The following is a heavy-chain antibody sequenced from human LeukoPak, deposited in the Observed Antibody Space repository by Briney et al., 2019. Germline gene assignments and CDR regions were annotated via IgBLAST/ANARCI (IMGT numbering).Heavy chain of an antibody. Sequence: GGSLRLSCAASGFTFSSYGMSWVRQAPGKGLEWVSAISGSGGSTYYADSVKGRFTISRDNSKNTLYLQMNSLRAEDTAVYYCAKALGYSYGYWDYWGQGTLVTVSS. V-gene: IGHV3-23*01. D-gene: IGHD5-18*01. CDR2: ISGSGGST. CDR3: AKALGYSYGYWDY. CDR1: GFTFSSYG. J-gene: IGHJ4*02.